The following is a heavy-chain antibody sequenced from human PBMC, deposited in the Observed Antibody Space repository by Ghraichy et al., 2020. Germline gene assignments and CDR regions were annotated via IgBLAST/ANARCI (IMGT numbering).Heavy chain of an antibody. CDR2: IYYSGST. CDR1: GGSISSGGYY. J-gene: IGHJ4*02. Sequence: TLSLTCTVSGGSISSGGYYWSWIRQHPGKGLEWIGYIYYSGSTYYNPSLKSRVTISVDTSKNQFSLKLSSVTAADTAVYYCARDRDCSSTSCNYFDYWGQGTLVTVSS. CDR3: ARDRDCSSTSCNYFDY. D-gene: IGHD2-2*01. V-gene: IGHV4-31*03.